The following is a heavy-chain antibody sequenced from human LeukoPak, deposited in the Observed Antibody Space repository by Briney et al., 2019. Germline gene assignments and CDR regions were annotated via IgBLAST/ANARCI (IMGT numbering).Heavy chain of an antibody. Sequence: SETLSLTCTVSGGSISSGGYYWSWVRQPPGKGLEWIGEIYHSGSTNYNPSLKSRVTISVDKSKNQFSLKLSSVTAADTAVYYCAISWQRAFDIWGQGTMVTVSS. CDR3: AISWQRAFDI. D-gene: IGHD6-13*01. CDR1: GGSISSGGYY. CDR2: IYHSGST. V-gene: IGHV4-39*07. J-gene: IGHJ3*02.